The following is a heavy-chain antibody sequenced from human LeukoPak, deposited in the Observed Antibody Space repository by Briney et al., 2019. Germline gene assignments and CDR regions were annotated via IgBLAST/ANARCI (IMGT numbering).Heavy chain of an antibody. CDR2: IYSGGST. CDR3: ARSYKRYCSSTSCYTGYFDY. J-gene: IGHJ4*02. Sequence: GGSLRLSCAASGFTVSSNYMSWVRQAPGKGLEWVSVIYSGGSTYYADSVKGRFTISRDNSRNTLYLQMNSLRAEDTAVYYCARSYKRYCSSTSCYTGYFDYWGQGTLATVSS. V-gene: IGHV3-53*01. D-gene: IGHD2-2*02. CDR1: GFTVSSNY.